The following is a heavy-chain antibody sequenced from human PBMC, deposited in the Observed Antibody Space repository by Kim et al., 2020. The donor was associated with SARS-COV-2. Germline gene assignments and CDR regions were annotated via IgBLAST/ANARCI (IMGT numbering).Heavy chain of an antibody. CDR3: ASVPRITIFGVVTDLSYYYMDV. CDR1: GGSISSGGYY. CDR2: IYYSGST. J-gene: IGHJ6*03. V-gene: IGHV4-31*03. Sequence: SETLSLTCTVSGGSISSGGYYWSWIRQHPGKGLEWIGYIYYSGSTYYNPSLKSRVTISVDTSKNQFSLKLSSVTAADTAVYYCASVPRITIFGVVTDLSYYYMDVWGKGTTVTVSS. D-gene: IGHD3-3*01.